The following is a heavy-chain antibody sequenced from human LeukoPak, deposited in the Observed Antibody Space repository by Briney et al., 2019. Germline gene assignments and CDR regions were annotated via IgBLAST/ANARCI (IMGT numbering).Heavy chain of an antibody. D-gene: IGHD3-10*01. Sequence: GASVKVSCKASGGTFSSYAISWVRQAPGQGLEWMGGIIPIFGAANYAQKFQGRVTITTDESTSTAYMELSSLRSEDTAVYYCARDQMFRGVLSYFDYWGQGTLVTVSS. CDR2: IIPIFGAA. CDR3: ARDQMFRGVLSYFDY. V-gene: IGHV1-69*05. J-gene: IGHJ4*02. CDR1: GGTFSSYA.